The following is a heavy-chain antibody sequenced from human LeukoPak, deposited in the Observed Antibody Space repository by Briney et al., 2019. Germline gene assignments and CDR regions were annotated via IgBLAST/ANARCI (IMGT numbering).Heavy chain of an antibody. CDR2: IYYSGNT. V-gene: IGHV4-59*08. D-gene: IGHD4-17*01. CDR3: ARGDDYGDYVRYWYFDL. J-gene: IGHJ2*01. CDR1: GGSISSYY. Sequence: SETLSLTCTVSGGSISSYYWSWIRQPPGKGLEWIGYIYYSGNTNYNPSLKSRVTISVDTSENQFSLKLSSVTAADTAVYYCARGDDYGDYVRYWYFDLWGRGTLVTVSS.